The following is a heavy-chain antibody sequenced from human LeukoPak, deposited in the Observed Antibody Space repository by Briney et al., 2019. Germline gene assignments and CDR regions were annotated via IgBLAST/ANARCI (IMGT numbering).Heavy chain of an antibody. CDR1: GYTITAYY. D-gene: IGHD5-24*01. CDR2: INPSSGGS. Sequence: GASVKVSCKASGYTITAYYIHWVRRAPGQGLEWMGWINPSSGGSTYAEEFQGRVIMTRDTSISTAFMELSSLRSDDTAVYYCARGFDGYYGFDIWGQGTMVTVSS. V-gene: IGHV1-2*02. CDR3: ARGFDGYYGFDI. J-gene: IGHJ3*02.